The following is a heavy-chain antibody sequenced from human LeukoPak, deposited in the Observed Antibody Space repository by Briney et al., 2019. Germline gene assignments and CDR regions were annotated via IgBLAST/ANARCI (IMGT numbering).Heavy chain of an antibody. V-gene: IGHV3-11*04. D-gene: IGHD3-22*01. J-gene: IGHJ4*02. CDR2: ISASGAVP. CDR1: GFRFDSFY. Sequence: KPGGSLRLSCAASGFRFDSFYMGWIRQVPGKGLDYIALISASGAVPYYAESVKGRFTISRDNAKNSVSLQMNSLSADDTAVYYCARSLIVASVDYWGQGTLVTVSS. CDR3: ARSLIVASVDY.